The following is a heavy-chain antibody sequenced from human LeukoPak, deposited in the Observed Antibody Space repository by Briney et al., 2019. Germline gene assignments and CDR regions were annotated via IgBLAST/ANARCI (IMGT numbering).Heavy chain of an antibody. J-gene: IGHJ5*02. CDR2: FDPEDGET. D-gene: IGHD3-10*01. Sequence: ASVKVSCKVSGYTLTELSMHWVRQAPGKGLEWMGGFDPEDGETIYAQKFQGRVTMTEDTSTDTAYMELSSLRSEDTAVYYCARDRSELTMVRGAPDWFDPWGQGTLVTVSS. CDR1: GYTLTELS. V-gene: IGHV1-24*01. CDR3: ARDRSELTMVRGAPDWFDP.